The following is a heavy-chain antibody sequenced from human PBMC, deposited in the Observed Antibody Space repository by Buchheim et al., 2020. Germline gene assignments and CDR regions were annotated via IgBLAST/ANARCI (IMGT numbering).Heavy chain of an antibody. Sequence: QVQLVESGGGVVQPGRSLRLSCAASGFTFSSYAMHWVRQAPGKGLEWVAVISYDGSNKYYADSVKGRFTISRDNSKNTLYLQMNSLRGDDTAVYYCAKESADSSGWPDYWGQGTL. CDR2: ISYDGSNK. J-gene: IGHJ4*02. CDR3: AKESADSSGWPDY. V-gene: IGHV3-30-3*01. D-gene: IGHD6-19*01. CDR1: GFTFSSYA.